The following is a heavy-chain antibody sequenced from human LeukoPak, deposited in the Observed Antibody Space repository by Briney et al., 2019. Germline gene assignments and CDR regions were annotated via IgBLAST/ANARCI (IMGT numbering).Heavy chain of an antibody. CDR2: IYYSGST. J-gene: IGHJ3*02. D-gene: IGHD3-16*01. V-gene: IGHV4-59*01. CDR1: GGSISSYS. CDR3: VRDRVLGAFDI. Sequence: PSETLSLTCTVSGGSISSYSWTWIRQPPGKGLEWIGSIYYSGSTNYNPSLKSRVTISVDTSKNQFSLKLSAVTAADTAVYYCVRDRVLGAFDIWGQGTMVTVSS.